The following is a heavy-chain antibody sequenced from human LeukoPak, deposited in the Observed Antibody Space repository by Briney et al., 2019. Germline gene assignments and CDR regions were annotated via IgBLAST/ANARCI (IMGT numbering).Heavy chain of an antibody. CDR2: INPNSGGT. CDR3: ARDYSDYYTFDY. V-gene: IGHV1-2*06. Sequence: ASVKVSCKASGYTFTGYYMHWVRQAPGQGLEWMGRINPNSGGTNYAQKFQGRVTMTRDTSISTAYMELSRLRSDDTAVYYCARDYSDYYTFDYWSQGTLVTVSS. CDR1: GYTFTGYY. D-gene: IGHD1-26*01. J-gene: IGHJ4*02.